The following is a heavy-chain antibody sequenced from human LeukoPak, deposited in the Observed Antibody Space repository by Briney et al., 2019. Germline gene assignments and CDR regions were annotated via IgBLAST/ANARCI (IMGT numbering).Heavy chain of an antibody. CDR1: GYTFSDYY. D-gene: IGHD3-10*01. CDR2: ISPSSGGT. V-gene: IGHV1-2*02. J-gene: IGHJ4*02. Sequence: GASVKVSCKASGYTFSDYYIHWVRQAPGQGLEWMGWISPSSGGTKYAQKFQGRVTMTRDTSISTAYMELSRLRSDDTAVYYCASDTMVRGVIDYWGQGTLVTVSS. CDR3: ASDTMVRGVIDY.